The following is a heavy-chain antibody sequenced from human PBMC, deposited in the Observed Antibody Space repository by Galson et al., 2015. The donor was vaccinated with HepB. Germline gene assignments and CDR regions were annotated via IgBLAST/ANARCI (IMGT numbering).Heavy chain of an antibody. Sequence: SVKVSCKASGGTFSSYAISWVRQAPGQGLEWMGGIIPIFGTANYAQKFQGRVTITADESTSTAYMELSSLRSEDTAVYYCARAKINGELRFLEWPSYYYYYGVDVWGQGTTVTVFS. V-gene: IGHV1-69*13. CDR1: GGTFSSYA. CDR2: IIPIFGTA. J-gene: IGHJ6*02. CDR3: ARAKINGELRFLEWPSYYYYYGVDV. D-gene: IGHD3-3*01.